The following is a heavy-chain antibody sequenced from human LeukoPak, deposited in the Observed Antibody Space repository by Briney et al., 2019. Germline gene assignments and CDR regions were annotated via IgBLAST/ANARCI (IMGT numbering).Heavy chain of an antibody. V-gene: IGHV4-4*07. CDR3: ARLRAAPWGFDY. CDR1: GDSISTFY. J-gene: IGHJ4*02. D-gene: IGHD2-2*01. CDR2: IYTSGST. Sequence: SETLSLTCTVFGDSISTFYWSWIRQPAGKGLEWIGHIYTSGSTNYNPSLKSRVTMSVDTSKNQFSLKLNSVTAADTALYYCARLRAAPWGFDYWGQGSLVPVSS.